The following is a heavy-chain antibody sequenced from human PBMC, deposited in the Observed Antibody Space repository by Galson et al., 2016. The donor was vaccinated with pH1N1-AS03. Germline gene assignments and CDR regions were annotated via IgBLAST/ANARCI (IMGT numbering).Heavy chain of an antibody. CDR1: GAHITSGSHY. V-gene: IGHV4-61*01. CDR2: IYYSGTT. CDR3: ARDGQLWPHYYPLDV. D-gene: IGHD3-22*01. J-gene: IGHJ6*02. Sequence: ETLSLTCSVSGAHITSGSHYWTWIRQLPGKGLEWIGYIYYSGTTKFNPSLATRVTMSVDRSKSQFSLNLMSVTAADTAVYYCARDGQLWPHYYPLDVWGQGTTVTVSS.